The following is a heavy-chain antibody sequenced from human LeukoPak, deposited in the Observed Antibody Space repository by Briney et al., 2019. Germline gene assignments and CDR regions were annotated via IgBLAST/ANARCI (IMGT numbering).Heavy chain of an antibody. CDR2: INQSGST. V-gene: IGHV4-34*01. CDR1: GGSFSGYS. CDR3: ARCDSGGWFFAS. J-gene: IGHJ5*01. D-gene: IGHD6-19*01. Sequence: PSETLSLTCAVSGGSFSGYSWNWIRQPPGKGLEWIGEINQSGSTKYNPSLKSRVTISIDTSKSQFSMRLNSVTAADTALYYCARCDSGGWFFASWGQGALVTVSS.